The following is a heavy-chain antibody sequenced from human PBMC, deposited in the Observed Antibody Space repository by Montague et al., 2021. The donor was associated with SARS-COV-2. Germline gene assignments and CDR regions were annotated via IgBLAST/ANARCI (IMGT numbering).Heavy chain of an antibody. V-gene: IGHV4-61*08. Sequence: SETLSLTCTVSGGSVTSGDYYWTWIRQPPGKGLEWIGYIYNTGRTNYNPSLKSRVTISMDTSKNQFSLKVDSVSAADTAVNYCATEMPAYDVFDIWGQGTMVTVSS. J-gene: IGHJ3*02. CDR2: IYNTGRT. CDR3: ATEMPAYDVFDI. D-gene: IGHD2-2*01. CDR1: GGSVTSGDYY.